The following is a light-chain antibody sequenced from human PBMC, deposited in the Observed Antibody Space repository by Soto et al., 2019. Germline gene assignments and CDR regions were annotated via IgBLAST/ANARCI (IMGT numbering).Light chain of an antibody. Sequence: IVMTHSPDTLSVSAWERATLSFRSSQSVSSNLAWYQQKPGQAPRLLIHGASTRATGTPARFSGSGSGTEFTLTISSLQSEDSAVYYCQQYKNWPPWTFGQGTKVDIK. CDR3: QQYKNWPPWT. CDR2: GAS. J-gene: IGKJ1*01. V-gene: IGKV3-15*01. CDR1: QSVSSN.